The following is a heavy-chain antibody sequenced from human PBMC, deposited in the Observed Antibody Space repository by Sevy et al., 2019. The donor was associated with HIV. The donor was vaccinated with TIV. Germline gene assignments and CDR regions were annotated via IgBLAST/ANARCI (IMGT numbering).Heavy chain of an antibody. J-gene: IGHJ4*02. CDR2: INYNGDI. D-gene: IGHD1-26*01. CDR1: GGSITSLY. Sequence: SETLSLTCTVSGGSITSLYWNWIRQPPGKGLEWIAYINYNGDINYNRSLKSRVTLSLDTSKNQLSLRLSSVTAADTAMYYCAGENAWGRGYSWGQGTLVTVSS. CDR3: AGENAWGRGYS. V-gene: IGHV4-59*11.